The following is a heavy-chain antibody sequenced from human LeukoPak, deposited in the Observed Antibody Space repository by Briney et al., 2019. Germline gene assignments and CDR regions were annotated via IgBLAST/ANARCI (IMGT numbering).Heavy chain of an antibody. Sequence: GGSLRLSCAASGFNYSSYTMNWVRQAPGMGLEWLSYISASRGITYYADSVKGRFTISRDNAKNTLYLQMNSLRAEDTAVYYCARDIYGYFDLWGRGTLVTVSS. V-gene: IGHV3-48*04. CDR2: ISASRGIT. CDR3: ARDIYGYFDL. J-gene: IGHJ2*01. D-gene: IGHD3-16*01. CDR1: GFNYSSYT.